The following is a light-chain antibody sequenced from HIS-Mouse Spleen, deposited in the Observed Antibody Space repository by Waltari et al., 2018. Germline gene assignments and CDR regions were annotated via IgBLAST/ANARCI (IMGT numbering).Light chain of an antibody. CDR2: RNN. V-gene: IGLV1-47*01. CDR1: SSNIGSNY. CDR3: CSYAGSSTWV. J-gene: IGLJ3*02. Sequence: QSVLTQPPSASGTPGQRVTISCSGSSSNIGSNYLYWYQQLPGTAPKLLIYRNNQRPSGVPDRFSGSKSGTSASLAISGLRSEDEADYYCCSYAGSSTWVFGGGTKLTVL.